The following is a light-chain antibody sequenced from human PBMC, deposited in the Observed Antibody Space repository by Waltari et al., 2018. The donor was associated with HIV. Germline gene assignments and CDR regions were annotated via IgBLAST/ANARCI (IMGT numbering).Light chain of an antibody. CDR1: GSDIGNYNL. J-gene: IGLJ3*02. V-gene: IGLV2-23*02. CDR2: EVN. CDR3: SSYAGSSTLWV. Sequence: QSALTQPASVSESPGQSITISCTGTGSDIGNYNLVSWYQQYPGKAPKLIIYEVNKRRSGVSSRFSGSKSGNTASLTVSGLQAEDEADYYCSSYAGSSTLWVFGGGTQLTVL.